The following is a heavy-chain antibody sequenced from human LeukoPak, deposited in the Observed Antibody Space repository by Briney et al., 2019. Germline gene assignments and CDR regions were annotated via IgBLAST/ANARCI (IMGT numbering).Heavy chain of an antibody. V-gene: IGHV4-59*01. CDR2: IYYSGST. J-gene: IGHJ5*02. CDR1: GGSISSYY. D-gene: IGHD3-10*01. CDR3: ARDTRGSGSYYNWFDP. Sequence: SETLSHTSTVPGGSISSYYWSWIRHPPGKGLEWIGYIYYSGSTNYNPSLKSRVTISVDTSKNQFSLKLSSVTAADTAVYYCARDTRGSGSYYNWFDPWGQGTLVTVSS.